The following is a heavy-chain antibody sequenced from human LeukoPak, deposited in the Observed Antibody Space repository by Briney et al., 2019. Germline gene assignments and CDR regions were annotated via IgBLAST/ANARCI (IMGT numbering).Heavy chain of an antibody. J-gene: IGHJ4*02. D-gene: IGHD3-10*01. CDR3: ARDGGSGICTSGTFDY. Sequence: SETLSLSCTVSDYSISGGYYWGWIRQPPRKGLWWIGSMYNSGGTYYNPSLKSLVTISVDTSKKQFSLKLSSVTAADTAVYYCARDGGSGICTSGTFDYWGQGTLVTVSS. CDR2: MYNSGGT. CDR1: DYSISGGYY. V-gene: IGHV4-38-2*02.